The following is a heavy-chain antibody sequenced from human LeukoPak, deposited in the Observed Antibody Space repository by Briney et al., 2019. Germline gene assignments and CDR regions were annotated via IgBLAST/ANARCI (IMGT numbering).Heavy chain of an antibody. Sequence: GGSLRLSCAASGFTFNTYAMGWVRQAPGKGLEWVSAISSSGGSTYYADSVKGRFAISRDNSKNTLHLQMNSLRAEDTAVYYCAKDLTFDAFDIWGQGTMVTVSS. D-gene: IGHD1-14*01. CDR2: ISSSGGST. CDR3: AKDLTFDAFDI. V-gene: IGHV3-23*01. J-gene: IGHJ3*02. CDR1: GFTFNTYA.